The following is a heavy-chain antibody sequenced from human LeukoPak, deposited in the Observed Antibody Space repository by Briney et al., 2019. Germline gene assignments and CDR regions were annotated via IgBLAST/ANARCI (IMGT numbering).Heavy chain of an antibody. V-gene: IGHV1-2*02. J-gene: IGHJ4*02. D-gene: IGHD2/OR15-2a*01. CDR2: INPNSGGT. CDR3: AREGKATLDY. Sequence: ASVKVSCKASGYTFTSYGISWVRQAPGQGLEWMGWINPNSGGTNYAQKFQGRVTMTRDTSISTAYMELSRLRSDDTAVYYCAREGKATLDYWGQGTLVTVSS. CDR1: GYTFTSYG.